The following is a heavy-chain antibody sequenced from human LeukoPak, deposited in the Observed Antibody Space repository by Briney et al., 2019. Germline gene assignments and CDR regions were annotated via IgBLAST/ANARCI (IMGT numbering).Heavy chain of an antibody. CDR3: ATDYGGHFDY. D-gene: IGHD4-23*01. V-gene: IGHV4-4*07. CDR1: GVSISSNY. J-gene: IGHJ4*02. Sequence: SETLCLTCTASGVSISSNYWNWIRQPAGKGQEWLGRIYISGTTYYNPSLKSRLTISVEKSKNQFSLELRSVTAADTAVYYCATDYGGHFDYWGQGTLVTVSS. CDR2: IYISGTT.